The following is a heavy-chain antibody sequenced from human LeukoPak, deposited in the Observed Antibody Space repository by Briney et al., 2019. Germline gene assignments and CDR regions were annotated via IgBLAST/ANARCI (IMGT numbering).Heavy chain of an antibody. CDR1: GGSISSYY. V-gene: IGHV4-4*07. J-gene: IGHJ3*02. D-gene: IGHD3-3*01. CDR3: ARGALNYDFWSGYYIHDAFDI. Sequence: SETLSLTCTVSGGSISSYYWSWIRQPAGKGLEWIGRIYTSGSTNYNPSLKSRVTMSVDTSKNQFSLKLSSVTAADTAVYYCARGALNYDFWSGYYIHDAFDIWGQGTMVTVSS. CDR2: IYTSGST.